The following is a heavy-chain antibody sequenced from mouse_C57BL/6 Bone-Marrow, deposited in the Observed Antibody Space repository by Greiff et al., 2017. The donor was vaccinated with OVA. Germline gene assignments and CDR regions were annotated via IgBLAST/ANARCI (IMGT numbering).Heavy chain of an antibody. V-gene: IGHV1-15*01. CDR3: TRIYYYGSSYNFDY. Sequence: QVQLQQSGAELVRPWASVSLSCTASGYTFTDYEMHWVKQTPLHGLEWIGAIDPETGGNAYNQYFKGQALLTSDKSSSPAYLELRSLTSEDSVVYYCTRIYYYGSSYNFDYWGQGTTLTVSS. J-gene: IGHJ2*01. CDR1: GYTFTDYE. CDR2: IDPETGGN. D-gene: IGHD1-1*01.